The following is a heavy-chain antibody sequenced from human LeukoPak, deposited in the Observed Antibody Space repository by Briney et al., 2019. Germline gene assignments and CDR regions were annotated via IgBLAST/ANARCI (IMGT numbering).Heavy chain of an antibody. D-gene: IGHD4-17*01. V-gene: IGHV4-59*01. CDR1: GGSISSYY. Sequence: PSETLSLTCTVSGGSISSYYWSWIRQPPGKGLEWIGYIYYSGSTNYNPSLKSRVTISVDTSKNQFSLKLSSVTAADTAVYYCARGDYGDYVNYYYGMDVWGQGTTVTVSS. J-gene: IGHJ6*02. CDR3: ARGDYGDYVNYYYGMDV. CDR2: IYYSGST.